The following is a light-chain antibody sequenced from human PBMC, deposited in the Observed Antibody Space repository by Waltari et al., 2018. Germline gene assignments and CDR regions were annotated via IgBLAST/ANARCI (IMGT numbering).Light chain of an antibody. V-gene: IGLV3-10*01. CDR1: ELPRKY. J-gene: IGLJ1*01. Sequence: PPSLSVSPGQTARITCSGHELPRKYAYWFQQKSGQAPRLVMYEDTKRPSGIPERFSGSSSGTVATLTITGAQVDDEADYYCYSSDSTGLRVFGGGTTVVVL. CDR3: YSSDSTGLRV. CDR2: EDT.